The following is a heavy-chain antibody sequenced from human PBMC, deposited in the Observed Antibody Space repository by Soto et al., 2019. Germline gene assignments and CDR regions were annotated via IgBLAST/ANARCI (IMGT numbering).Heavy chain of an antibody. J-gene: IGHJ4*02. D-gene: IGHD2-15*01. CDR2: IYYSGST. CDR3: ARHRRDCSGGSCYSENSGYNYYFDY. CDR1: GGSISSYY. V-gene: IGHV4-59*01. Sequence: PSETLSLTCTVSGGSISSYYWSWIRQPPGKGLEWIGYIYYSGSTNYNPSLKSRVTISVDTSKNQFSLKLSSVTAADTAVYYCARHRRDCSGGSCYSENSGYNYYFDYWGQGTLVTVSS.